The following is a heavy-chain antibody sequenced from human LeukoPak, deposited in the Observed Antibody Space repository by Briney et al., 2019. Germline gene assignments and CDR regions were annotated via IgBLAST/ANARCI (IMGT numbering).Heavy chain of an antibody. Sequence: PSETLSLTCTVSGGSISSYYWSWIRQPPGKGLEWIGYIYYSGSTNYNPSLKGRVTISVDTSKNQFSLKLSSVTAADTAVYYCARLSVGATSNWYFDLWGRGTLVTVSS. J-gene: IGHJ2*01. CDR3: ARLSVGATSNWYFDL. CDR2: IYYSGST. CDR1: GGSISSYY. D-gene: IGHD1-26*01. V-gene: IGHV4-59*08.